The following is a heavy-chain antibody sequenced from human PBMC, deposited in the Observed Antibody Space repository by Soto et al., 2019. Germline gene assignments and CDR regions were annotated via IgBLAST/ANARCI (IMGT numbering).Heavy chain of an antibody. J-gene: IGHJ4*02. CDR1: GFSFSNYN. CDR2: ITDSSDTV. CDR3: ARDFGHGYYLDY. V-gene: IGHV3-48*02. Sequence: EVQLVESGGGLVQPGGSLRPSCVASGFSFSNYNMNWVRQAPGKGLEWVSYITDSSDTVHYADSVRGRFTISRDNAESSLYLQMNSLRDEDTAVYFCARDFGHGYYLDYWGRGTLVTVSS. D-gene: IGHD3-3*01.